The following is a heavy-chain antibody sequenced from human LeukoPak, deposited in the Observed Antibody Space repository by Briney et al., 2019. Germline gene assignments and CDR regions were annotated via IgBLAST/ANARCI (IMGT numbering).Heavy chain of an antibody. CDR1: GYSISSGYY. J-gene: IGHJ5*02. V-gene: IGHV4-38-2*01. CDR3: ARSVVTATLGWFDP. Sequence: SETLSLTCAVSGYSISSGYYWGWIRQPPGKGLEWIGNTYHSGSTYYNPSLKSRVTISVDKSKNQFSLKLRSVTAADTAVYYCARSVVTATLGWFDPWGQGTLVTVSS. CDR2: TYHSGST. D-gene: IGHD2-21*02.